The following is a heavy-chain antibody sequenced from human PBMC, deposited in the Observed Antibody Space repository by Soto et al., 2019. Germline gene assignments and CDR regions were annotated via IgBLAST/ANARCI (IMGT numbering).Heavy chain of an antibody. V-gene: IGHV1-24*01. CDR3: AAQPTYFDFWSDYPPWFDP. J-gene: IGHJ5*02. CDR2: FDPEDGEP. D-gene: IGHD3-3*01. Sequence: ASVKVSCKVSGYTLPELPIHWVRQAPGKGLEWMGGFDPEDGEPIYAQKFQGRVTMTQDTSTDTAYIEMSSLTSEDTAVYYCAAQPTYFDFWSDYPPWFDPWGQGTLVTVSS. CDR1: GYTLPELP.